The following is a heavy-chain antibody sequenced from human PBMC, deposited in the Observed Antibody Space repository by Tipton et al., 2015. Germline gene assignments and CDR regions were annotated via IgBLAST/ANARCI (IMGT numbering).Heavy chain of an antibody. CDR1: GGSSSVEH. Sequence: TLSLTCTVSGGSSSVEHWNWIRQPPGKGLEWIVYMFYKGNTYYGPSLKSRVTTSLDTSKNQFSLQLRSVTAADTAVYFCARAATWDSSTGWYLDYWGKGILVTVSS. CDR3: ARAATWDSSTGWYLDY. CDR2: MFYKGNT. V-gene: IGHV4-59*01. J-gene: IGHJ4*02. D-gene: IGHD6-19*01.